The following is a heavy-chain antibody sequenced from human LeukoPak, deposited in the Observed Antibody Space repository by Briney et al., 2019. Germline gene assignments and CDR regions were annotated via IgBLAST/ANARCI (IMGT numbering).Heavy chain of an antibody. Sequence: GATAKVSCKASGYTFTGYYMHWVRQAPGQGLEWMGWINPNSGGTNYAQKFQGRVTMTRDTSISTAYMELSRLRSDDTAVYYCARARVLPAAILIPAGFDYWGQGTLVTVSS. CDR1: GYTFTGYY. J-gene: IGHJ4*02. CDR3: ARARVLPAAILIPAGFDY. V-gene: IGHV1-2*02. D-gene: IGHD2-2*02. CDR2: INPNSGGT.